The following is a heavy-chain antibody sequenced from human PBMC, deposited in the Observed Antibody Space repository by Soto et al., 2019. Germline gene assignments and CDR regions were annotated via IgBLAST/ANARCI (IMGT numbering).Heavy chain of an antibody. J-gene: IGHJ5*02. CDR2: IFYSGSF. Sequence: SETLSLTCTVSGGSLSSYYWGWIRQSPGKGLEWIGSIFYSGSFNHNPSPKSRATISLDTSKNQFSLKLSSVTAADTAVYYCARAPRFLEWLPSEFDPWGQGTLVTVSS. D-gene: IGHD3-3*01. CDR1: GGSLSSYY. V-gene: IGHV4-59*01. CDR3: ARAPRFLEWLPSEFDP.